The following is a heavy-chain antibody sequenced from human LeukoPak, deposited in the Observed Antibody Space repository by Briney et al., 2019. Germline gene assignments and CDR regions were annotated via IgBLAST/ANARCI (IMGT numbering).Heavy chain of an antibody. Sequence: GASVKVSCKASGYTFTSYDINWVRQATGQGLEWMGWMNPNSGNTGYAQKFQGRVTMTRNTSISTAYMELSSLRSEDTAVYYCAGGPRNYGNWFDPWGQGTLVTVSS. CDR2: MNPNSGNT. V-gene: IGHV1-8*01. CDR1: GYTFTSYD. D-gene: IGHD1-7*01. CDR3: AGGPRNYGNWFDP. J-gene: IGHJ5*02.